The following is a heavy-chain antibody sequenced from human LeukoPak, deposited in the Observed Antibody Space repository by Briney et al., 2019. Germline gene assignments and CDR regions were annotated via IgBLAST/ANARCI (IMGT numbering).Heavy chain of an antibody. CDR1: GGSISSGGYY. CDR2: IYYSGST. Sequence: SETLSLTCTVSGGSISSGGYYWSWIRQHPGKGLEWIGYIYYSGSTYYNPSLKSRVNISVDTSKNQFSQKLSSVNAADTAVYYCARDFSDSGVSYSDYWGQGTLVTVSS. D-gene: IGHD3-10*01. CDR3: ARDFSDSGVSYSDY. J-gene: IGHJ4*02. V-gene: IGHV4-31*03.